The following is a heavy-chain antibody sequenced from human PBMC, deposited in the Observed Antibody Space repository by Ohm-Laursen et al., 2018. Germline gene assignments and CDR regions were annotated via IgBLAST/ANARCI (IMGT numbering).Heavy chain of an antibody. D-gene: IGHD3-22*01. CDR1: GFTFSDYN. Sequence: RSLSLSCTAFGFTFSDYNMSWIRQAPGKGLEWVGFIRSKAYGGTTEYAASVKGRFTISRDDSKSIAYLQMNSLKTEDTAVYYCTLIYYYDSSEGDYWGQGTLGTVSS. CDR2: IRSKAYGGTT. V-gene: IGHV3-49*03. J-gene: IGHJ4*02. CDR3: TLIYYYDSSEGDY.